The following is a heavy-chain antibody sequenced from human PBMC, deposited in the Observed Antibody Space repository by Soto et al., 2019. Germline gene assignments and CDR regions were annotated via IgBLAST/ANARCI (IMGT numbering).Heavy chain of an antibody. D-gene: IGHD3-10*01. V-gene: IGHV3-74*01. CDR1: GFTFKNCW. CDR3: VRDWFGEFH. CDR2: ITNDGRRT. Sequence: GGSLRLSCAASGFTFKNCWMHWVRQVPWKGLVWVSHITNDGRRTNYADSVKGRFTISRDNAKNTLYLQMNSLRAEDTAVYYCVRDWFGEFHWGQGTLVTVSS. J-gene: IGHJ4*02.